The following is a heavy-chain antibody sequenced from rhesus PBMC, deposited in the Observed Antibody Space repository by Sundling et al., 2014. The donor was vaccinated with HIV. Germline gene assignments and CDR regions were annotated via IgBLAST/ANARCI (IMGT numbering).Heavy chain of an antibody. CDR2: ISGTSGIT. CDR3: ARQAAAGQIDF. V-gene: IGHV4-99*01. CDR1: GYSISDGHL. D-gene: IGHD6-31*01. J-gene: IGHJ4*01. Sequence: QVQLQESGPGLVKPSETLSLTCAVSGYSISDGHLWGWIRWPPGKPLEYIAYISGTSGITYYNPSLKSRVTISRDTSQNQFSLILNSVTAADTAVYYCARQAAAGQIDFWGQGVLVTVSS.